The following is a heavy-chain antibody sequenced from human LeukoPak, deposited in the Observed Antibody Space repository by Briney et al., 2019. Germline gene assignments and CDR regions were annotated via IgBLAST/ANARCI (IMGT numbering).Heavy chain of an antibody. D-gene: IGHD1-14*01. CDR1: GYTFTGYR. J-gene: IGHJ6*02. CDR3: ARLYKGVDL. Sequence: GASVKVCCTASGYTFTGYRIYWVRQAPGQGLEWMGWINPNTGDTNYAQKFQGRVTMTRDTSISTTYMELSRLRSDDTAVYYCARLYKGVDLWGQGTTVTVSS. CDR2: INPNTGDT. V-gene: IGHV1-2*02.